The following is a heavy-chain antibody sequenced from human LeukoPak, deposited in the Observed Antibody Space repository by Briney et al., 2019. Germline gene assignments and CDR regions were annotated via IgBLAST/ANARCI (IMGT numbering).Heavy chain of an antibody. CDR3: ARITYGSGSYWWFDP. D-gene: IGHD3-10*01. CDR1: GGSISSYY. Sequence: SETLSLTCTVSGGSISSYYWSWIRQPAGKGLEWIGRIYTSGSTNYSPSLKSRVTMSVDTSKNQFSLKLSSVTAADTAVYYCARITYGSGSYWWFDPWGQGTLVTVSS. V-gene: IGHV4-4*07. J-gene: IGHJ5*02. CDR2: IYTSGST.